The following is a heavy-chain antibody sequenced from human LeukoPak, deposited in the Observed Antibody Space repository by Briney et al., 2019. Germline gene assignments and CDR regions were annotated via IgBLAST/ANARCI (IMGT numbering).Heavy chain of an antibody. V-gene: IGHV1-69*04. Sequence: ASVKVSCKASGGTFSSYAISWVRQPPGQGLEWMGRIIPILGIANYAQKFQGRVTITADKSTSTAYMEPSSLRSEDTAVYYCARATMVRGVILDYWGQGTLVTVYS. D-gene: IGHD3-10*01. CDR1: GGTFSSYA. J-gene: IGHJ4*02. CDR3: ARATMVRGVILDY. CDR2: IIPILGIA.